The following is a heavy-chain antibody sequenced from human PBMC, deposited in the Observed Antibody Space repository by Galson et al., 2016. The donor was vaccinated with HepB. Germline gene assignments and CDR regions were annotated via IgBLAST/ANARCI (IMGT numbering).Heavy chain of an antibody. Sequence: SLRLSCAASGFTFSSYGMHWVRQAPGKGLEWVAVISIDGTKTYYADSVKGRFPISRDSSRNTLSLHLNSLRVEDTAVYYCAKWGRGWYHFDIWGQGTLVSVSS. J-gene: IGHJ4*02. CDR1: GFTFSSYG. D-gene: IGHD6-19*01. V-gene: IGHV3-30*04. CDR2: ISIDGTKT. CDR3: AKWGRGWYHFDI.